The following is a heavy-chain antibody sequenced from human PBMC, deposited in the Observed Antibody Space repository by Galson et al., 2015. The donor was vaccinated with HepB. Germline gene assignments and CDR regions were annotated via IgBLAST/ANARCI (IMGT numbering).Heavy chain of an antibody. CDR1: GITFSNVW. CDR2: IKSKTDGGTK. CDR3: TTQSYYYGLDV. Sequence: SLRLSCAASGITFSNVWMNWVRQAPGKGLEWVGRIKSKTDGGTKDYAAPVKGRFTISRDDSKNTLYLQTNSLKTEDTAVYYCTTQSYYYGLDVWGQGNPGHRLL. J-gene: IGHJ6*02. V-gene: IGHV3-15*01.